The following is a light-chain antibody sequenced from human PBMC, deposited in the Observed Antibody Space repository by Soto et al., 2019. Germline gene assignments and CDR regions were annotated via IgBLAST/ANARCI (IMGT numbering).Light chain of an antibody. J-gene: IGKJ4*01. Sequence: EIVLTQSPATLSLSPGESATLSCRASQSISHFLAWYQQKPGQAPRLLIYDTSSRATGIPGRFSGSGSGTDFTLTIDSLELDDFAVYYCQQRTDWPTFGGGTRVEL. CDR2: DTS. CDR3: QQRTDWPT. V-gene: IGKV3-11*01. CDR1: QSISHF.